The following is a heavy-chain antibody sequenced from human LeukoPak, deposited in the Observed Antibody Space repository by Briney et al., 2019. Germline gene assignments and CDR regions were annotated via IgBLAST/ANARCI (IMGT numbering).Heavy chain of an antibody. CDR1: GGSISSGSYY. Sequence: SQTLSLTCTVSGGSISSGSYYWSWIRQPPGKGLEWIGYIYYSGGTNYNPSLKSRVTISVDTSKNQFSLKLSSVTAADTAVYYCARLIGSYSYWGQGTLVTVSS. V-gene: IGHV4-61*01. CDR2: IYYSGGT. D-gene: IGHD1-26*01. J-gene: IGHJ4*02. CDR3: ARLIGSYSY.